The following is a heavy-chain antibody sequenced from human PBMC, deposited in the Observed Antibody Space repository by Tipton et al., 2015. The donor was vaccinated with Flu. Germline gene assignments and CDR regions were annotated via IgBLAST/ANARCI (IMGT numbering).Heavy chain of an antibody. CDR2: IYYSGST. D-gene: IGHD3-9*01. CDR1: GDSVSPYF. V-gene: IGHV4-59*02. J-gene: IGHJ4*02. CDR3: VRHHRWLGYFES. Sequence: TLSLTCTVSGDSVSPYFWSWIRQPPGKGLEWIGSIYYSGSTNYSPSLKSRVTMSVDTSKSQISLKLIFVTAADTAVYYCVRHHRWLGYFESWGLGTLVTVSS.